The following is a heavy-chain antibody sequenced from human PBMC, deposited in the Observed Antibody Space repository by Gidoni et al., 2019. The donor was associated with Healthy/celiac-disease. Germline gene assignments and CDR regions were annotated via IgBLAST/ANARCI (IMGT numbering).Heavy chain of an antibody. CDR1: GGSISSSNW. D-gene: IGHD4-17*01. CDR2: IYHSGSH. Sequence: QLQLQESCPGLVQPSGTLYLTCAVSGGSISSSNWWSWVRQPPGKGLEWIGEIYHSGSHNYNPYRKSRVTISVDKPKNQFALKMSSVTDADTDVYYCARLNDYGDAFDIWGQGTMVTVSS. V-gene: IGHV4-4*02. J-gene: IGHJ3*02. CDR3: ARLNDYGDAFDI.